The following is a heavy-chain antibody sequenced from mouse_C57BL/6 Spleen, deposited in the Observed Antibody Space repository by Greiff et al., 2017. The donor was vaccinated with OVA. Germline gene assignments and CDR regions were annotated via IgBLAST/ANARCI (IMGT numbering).Heavy chain of an antibody. CDR3: ARGEGYGNYNYAMDY. D-gene: IGHD2-1*01. J-gene: IGHJ4*01. CDR2: IFPGSGST. V-gene: IGHV1-75*01. CDR1: GYTFTDYY. Sequence: VQLQQSGPELVQPGASVKISCKASGYTFTDYYINWVKQRPGQGLEWIGWIFPGSGSTYYNEKFKGKATLTVDKSSSTAYMLLSSLTSEDSAVYFGARGEGYGNYNYAMDYWGQGTSVTVSS.